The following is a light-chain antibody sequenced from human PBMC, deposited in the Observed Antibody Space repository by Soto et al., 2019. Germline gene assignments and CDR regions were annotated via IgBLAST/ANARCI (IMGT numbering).Light chain of an antibody. J-gene: IGKJ2*01. CDR1: QILSNY. Sequence: DIQMTQAPSSLSASVGDRVTITCRASQILSNYLNWYQQKPGKAPKLVIYAASSLQSGVPSRFSGSGSGTDFTLTISSLQPEDFATYFCKQSYSTPTFGQGTKLEIK. CDR3: KQSYSTPT. CDR2: AAS. V-gene: IGKV1-39*01.